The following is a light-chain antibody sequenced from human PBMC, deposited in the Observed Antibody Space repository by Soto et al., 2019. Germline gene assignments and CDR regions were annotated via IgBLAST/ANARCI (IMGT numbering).Light chain of an antibody. V-gene: IGKV4-1*01. CDR2: WAS. CDR3: QQYDSTPLT. J-gene: IGKJ4*01. CDR1: QSVLYSSNNKNY. Sequence: DIVMTQSPDSLAVSLGERATINCKSSQSVLYSSNNKNYLAWYQQKPGQPPKLLIYWASTRESGVPDRCSGSGSGTDVTLTISSLQAEDVAVYYCQQYDSTPLTFGGGTKVEIK.